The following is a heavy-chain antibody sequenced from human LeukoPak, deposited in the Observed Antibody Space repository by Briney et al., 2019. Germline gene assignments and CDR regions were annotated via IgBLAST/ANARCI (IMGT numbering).Heavy chain of an antibody. CDR2: ISYDGSNK. J-gene: IGHJ6*03. CDR1: GFSFSSYA. V-gene: IGHV3-30-3*02. Sequence: GGSLRLSCAGSGFSFSSYAMHWVRQAPGKGLEWVAVISYDGSNKYYADSVKGRFTISRDNSKNTLYLQMNSLRAEDTAVYFCAKGSKAVLFTRDHYMDVWGKGTTVTISS. CDR3: AKGSKAVLFTRDHYMDV. D-gene: IGHD6-19*01.